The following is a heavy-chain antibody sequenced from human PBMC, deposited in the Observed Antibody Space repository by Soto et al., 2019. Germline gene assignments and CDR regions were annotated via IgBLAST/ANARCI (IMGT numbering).Heavy chain of an antibody. CDR2: IYHNGIT. V-gene: IGHV4-4*02. D-gene: IGHD2-15*01. CDR3: ARDLGGWPDY. CDR1: GTSISSTYW. J-gene: IGHJ4*02. Sequence: PSETLSLTCRVSGTSISSTYWWTWVRQSPGKGLEWIGEIYHNGITKYNPSLKSRVSLSVDKSNNQFSLKLTSVTAADTAVYYCARDLGGWPDYWGQGTLVTVPQ.